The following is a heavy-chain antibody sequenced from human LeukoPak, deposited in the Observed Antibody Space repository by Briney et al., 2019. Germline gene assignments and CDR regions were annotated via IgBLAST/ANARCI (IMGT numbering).Heavy chain of an antibody. J-gene: IGHJ4*02. CDR2: ISGSGSST. V-gene: IGHV3-23*01. CDR1: GFTFSSYA. CDR3: AKGGSFYDSSGYADY. Sequence: GGSLRLSCAASGFTFSSYAMSWVRQAPGKGLEWVSAISGSGSSTYYADSMKGRFTISRDNSKNTLSLQMNSLRAEDTAVYYCAKGGSFYDSSGYADYWGQGTLVTVSS. D-gene: IGHD3-22*01.